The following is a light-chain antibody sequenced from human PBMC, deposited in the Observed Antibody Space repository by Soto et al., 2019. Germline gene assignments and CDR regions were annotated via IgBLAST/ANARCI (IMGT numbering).Light chain of an antibody. CDR2: WAS. CDR3: QQYYSTPRT. V-gene: IGKV4-1*01. J-gene: IGKJ1*01. Sequence: DIVMTQSPDSLSVSLCESSTTNYKSSQTVLYSSNNKNHLAWYQQRPGQPPKLLFSWASTRESGVPDRFSASGSGTDFTLSIGSLQAEDVAVYYCQQYYSTPRTFGQGTMVDIK. CDR1: QTVLYSSNNKNH.